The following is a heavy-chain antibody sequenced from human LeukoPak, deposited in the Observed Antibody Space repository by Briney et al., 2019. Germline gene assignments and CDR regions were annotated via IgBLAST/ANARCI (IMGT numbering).Heavy chain of an antibody. D-gene: IGHD1-1*01. V-gene: IGHV3-23*01. CDR2: ISSGGGST. CDR3: AKSRSGSANWALQIFDN. Sequence: PGGSLRLSCAASGITFNRYDMSWVRLGPGKGLEWVAAISSGGGSTYYTDSVKGRFTISRDNSKNSLFVQMNSLRAEDTAVYFCAKSRSGSANWALQIFDNWGQGTLVTVSS. J-gene: IGHJ4*02. CDR1: GITFNRYD.